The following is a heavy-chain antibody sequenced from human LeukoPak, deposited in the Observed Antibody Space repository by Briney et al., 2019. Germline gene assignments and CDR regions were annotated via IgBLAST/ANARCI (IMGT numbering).Heavy chain of an antibody. D-gene: IGHD6-19*01. CDR2: INANSGTT. CDR3: AKPISGGLAVTADWFHP. V-gene: IGHV3-23*01. J-gene: IGHJ5*01. CDR1: GFSFSVYA. Sequence: GGSLRLSCEASGFSFSVYAMSWLRQPPGKGLEWVSTINANSGTTSYAASVRGRFTISRDNSKDALYLQLTTLRADDTATYYCAKPISGGLAVTADWFHPWGQGTLVVVSS.